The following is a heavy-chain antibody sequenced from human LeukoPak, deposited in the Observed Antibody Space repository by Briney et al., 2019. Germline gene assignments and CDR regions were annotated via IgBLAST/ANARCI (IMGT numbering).Heavy chain of an antibody. D-gene: IGHD2-8*02. J-gene: IGHJ4*02. CDR3: AKRGVVFRVILVGFYKEAYYFDS. V-gene: IGHV3-23*01. CDR2: EIESCGWT. Sequence: QSGGSQTLFCALYGLTLSKYGTSWAGKAPGKRLECVAGEIESCGWTIYAESVKRRFSGSREKSINPLYLKMKSLSAEETAVYVCAKRGVVFRVILVGFYKEAYYFDSWGQGALVSVSS. CDR1: GLTLSKYG.